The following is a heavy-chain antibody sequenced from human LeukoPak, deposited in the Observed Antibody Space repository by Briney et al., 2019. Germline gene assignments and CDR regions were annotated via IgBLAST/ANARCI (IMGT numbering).Heavy chain of an antibody. Sequence: PGGSLRLSCAASGFTFSSYAMSWVRQAPGKWLEWVSAISGSGGSTYYADSVKGRFTISRDDSKNTAYLQMNSLKTEDTAVYYCTPTGLLWFGESFDYWGQGTLVTVSS. CDR2: ISGSGGST. CDR3: TPTGLLWFGESFDY. V-gene: IGHV3-23*01. J-gene: IGHJ4*02. D-gene: IGHD3-10*01. CDR1: GFTFSSYA.